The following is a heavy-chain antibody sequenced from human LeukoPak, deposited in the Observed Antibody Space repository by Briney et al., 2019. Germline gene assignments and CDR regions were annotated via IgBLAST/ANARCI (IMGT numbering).Heavy chain of an antibody. CDR2: MKEDGSDE. CDR1: DFSFSLST. J-gene: IGHJ1*01. V-gene: IGHV3-7*01. D-gene: IGHD3-16*01. Sequence: GGSLRLSCAVSDFSFSLSTMSWVRQAAGKGLEWVAKMKEDGSDEKYVDSVKGRLTISRDNAKNSLYLQMNSLRHEDTAVYFCVVGGAGGGYFPNWGQGSLVIVSS. CDR3: VVGGAGGGYFPN.